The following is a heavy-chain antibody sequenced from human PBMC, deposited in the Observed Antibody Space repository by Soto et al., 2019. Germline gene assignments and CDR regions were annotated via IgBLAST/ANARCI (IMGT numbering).Heavy chain of an antibody. V-gene: IGHV4-38-2*02. J-gene: IGHJ5*02. CDR3: ARSTSSYNWNNWFDP. CDR1: GGSISSGFY. Sequence: PSEPLSLPCTVSGGSISSGFYWGWIRQPPGKGLEWIGSIYHSGTTYYNPSLKSRVTISVDTSKSQFSLKLSSVAAADTAMYYCARSTSSYNWNNWFDPWGQGTLVTVSS. D-gene: IGHD1-20*01. CDR2: IYHSGTT.